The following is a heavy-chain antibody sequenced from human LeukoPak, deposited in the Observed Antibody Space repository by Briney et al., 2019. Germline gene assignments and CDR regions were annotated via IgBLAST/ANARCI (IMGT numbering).Heavy chain of an antibody. D-gene: IGHD3-22*01. Sequence: SETLSLTCTVSGGSISSYYWSWLRQPPGKGLEWIGYIYYSGSTNYNPSLKSRVTISVDTSKNQFSLKLSSVTAADTAVYYCARAFIGNYYDSSGYYFDYWGQGTLVTVSS. CDR2: IYYSGST. V-gene: IGHV4-59*01. J-gene: IGHJ4*02. CDR3: ARAFIGNYYDSSGYYFDY. CDR1: GGSISSYY.